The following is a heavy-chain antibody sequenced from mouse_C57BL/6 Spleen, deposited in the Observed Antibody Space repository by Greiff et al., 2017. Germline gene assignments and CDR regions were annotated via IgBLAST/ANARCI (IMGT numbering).Heavy chain of an antibody. Sequence: VQLQQSGAELVRPGASVKLSCTASGFNITDYYMHWVKQRPDQGLEWIGRIDPEDGDTEYAPKFQGKATMTADTSSNTAYLQLSSLTSEDTAVYYGTKVDYYGSSPEVWGTGTTVTVSS. CDR1: GFNITDYY. CDR3: TKVDYYGSSPEV. J-gene: IGHJ1*03. D-gene: IGHD1-1*01. V-gene: IGHV14-1*01. CDR2: IDPEDGDT.